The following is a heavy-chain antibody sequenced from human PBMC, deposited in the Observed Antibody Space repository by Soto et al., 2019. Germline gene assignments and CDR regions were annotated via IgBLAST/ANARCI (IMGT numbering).Heavy chain of an antibody. CDR1: GFTFSNYA. D-gene: IGHD2-2*01. CDR3: ANYGSRGSRPSYFDY. V-gene: IGHV3-23*01. J-gene: IGHJ4*02. CDR2: ISGSGGST. Sequence: GGSLRLSCAASGFTFSNYAMSWVRQAPGKGLEWVSAISGSGGSTYYADSVKGRITISRDNSKNTLSLQMNSLRAEDTAVYYCANYGSRGSRPSYFDYWGQGTLVTVS.